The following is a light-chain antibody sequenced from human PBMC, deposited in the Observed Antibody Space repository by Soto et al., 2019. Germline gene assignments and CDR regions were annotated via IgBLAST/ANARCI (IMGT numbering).Light chain of an antibody. J-gene: IGLJ7*01. CDR3: QSYDSRLSGYV. CDR2: TNN. CDR1: SSNIGAGYD. Sequence: QSVLTQPPSVSGAPGQRVTISCTGSSSNIGAGYDVHWYMQLPGTAPKLLVYTNNNRPSGVPDRFSGSKSDTSASLAITGLQAEDEADYYCQSYDSRLSGYVFGSGTQLTVL. V-gene: IGLV1-40*01.